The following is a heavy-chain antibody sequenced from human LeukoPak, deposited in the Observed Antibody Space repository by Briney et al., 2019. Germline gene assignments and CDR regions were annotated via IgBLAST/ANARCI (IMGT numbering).Heavy chain of an antibody. D-gene: IGHD1-26*01. Sequence: PSETLSLTCTVSGVSVSNYYWSWIRQSPGKGLEWFGYIYYTETSYNPSLKSRVTISADTSKNQFSLKLYSVTAADTAVFYCARGRPRSLIVGTTRRSRAFDIWGQGTMVTVSS. J-gene: IGHJ3*02. CDR1: GVSVSNYY. CDR2: IYYTET. V-gene: IGHV4-59*02. CDR3: ARGRPRSLIVGTTRRSRAFDI.